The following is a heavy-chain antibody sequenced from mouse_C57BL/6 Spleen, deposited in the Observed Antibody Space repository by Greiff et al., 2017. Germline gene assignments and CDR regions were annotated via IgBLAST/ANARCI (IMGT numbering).Heavy chain of an antibody. D-gene: IGHD2-4*01. V-gene: IGHV1-5*01. CDR1: GYTFTSYW. Sequence: LQESGTVLARPGASVKMSCKTSGYTFTSYWMHWVKQRPGQGLEWIGAIYPGNSDTSYNQKFKGKAKLTAVTSASTAYMELSSLTNEDSAVYYCTRSLYDYDKGDYYAMDYWGQGTSVTVSS. CDR3: TRSLYDYDKGDYYAMDY. J-gene: IGHJ4*01. CDR2: IYPGNSDT.